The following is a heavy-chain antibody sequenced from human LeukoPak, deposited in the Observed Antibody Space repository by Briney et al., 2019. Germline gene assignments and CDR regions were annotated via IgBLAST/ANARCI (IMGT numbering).Heavy chain of an antibody. D-gene: IGHD7-27*01. CDR2: IKQDGNDK. CDR3: ARGWGYFDY. Sequence: PGGSLRLSCVASGFTFSSYSMQWVRQAPGRGLEWVANIKQDGNDKHYVDSVKGRFTISRDNAKNSLYLQMNSLRDEDTAVYYCARGWGYFDYWGQGTLVTVSP. CDR1: GFTFSSYS. V-gene: IGHV3-7*04. J-gene: IGHJ4*02.